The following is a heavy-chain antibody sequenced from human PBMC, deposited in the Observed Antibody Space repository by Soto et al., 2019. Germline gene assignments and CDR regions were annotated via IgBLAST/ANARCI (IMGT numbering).Heavy chain of an antibody. CDR2: ISGSGGST. J-gene: IGHJ4*02. D-gene: IGHD5-12*01. Sequence: GGSLRLSCAASGFTFSSYAMSWVRQAPGKGLEWVSAISGSGGSTYYADSVKGRFTISRDNSKNTLYLQMNSLRAEDTAVYYCAKWARLRGYSGYDSMADYWGQGTLVTVSS. CDR3: AKWARLRGYSGYDSMADY. V-gene: IGHV3-23*01. CDR1: GFTFSSYA.